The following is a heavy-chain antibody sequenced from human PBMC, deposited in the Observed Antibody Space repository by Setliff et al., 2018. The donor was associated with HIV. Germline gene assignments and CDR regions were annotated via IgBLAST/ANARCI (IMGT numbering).Heavy chain of an antibody. V-gene: IGHV3-48*04. J-gene: IGHJ4*02. CDR3: VRETVGAFDH. CDR2: ISSSSVSRAV. Sequence: GGSLRLSCAASGFIFSSYAMHWVRQAPGKGLEWVSSISSSSVSRAVHYADSVKGRFTISRDNAKNSLYLQMNSLRADDTAVYYCVRETVGAFDHWGQGALVTVSS. CDR1: GFIFSSYA.